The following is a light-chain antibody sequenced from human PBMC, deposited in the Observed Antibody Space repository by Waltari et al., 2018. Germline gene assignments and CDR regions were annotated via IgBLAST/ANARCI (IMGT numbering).Light chain of an antibody. V-gene: IGKV3-11*01. Sequence: SCRASQGVSSYLAWYQQKPGQVPRLLIYSASNRATGIPARFSGSGSGTDFTLSISSLEPEDFAVYYCQQRSSWPRTFGQGTKVEIK. CDR3: QQRSSWPRT. CDR2: SAS. J-gene: IGKJ1*01. CDR1: QGVSSY.